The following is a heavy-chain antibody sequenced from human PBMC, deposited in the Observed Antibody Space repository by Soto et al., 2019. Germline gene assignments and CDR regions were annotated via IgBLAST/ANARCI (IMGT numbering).Heavy chain of an antibody. V-gene: IGHV4-31*03. D-gene: IGHD3-16*02. CDR2: MFYSGGF. J-gene: IGHJ4*02. Sequence: PSETLPLTCTVSGGSISSGGYYWSWIRQHPGKGLEWIGYMFYSGGFYYNPSLKSRVMISSDTSKNQFSLNLTSVTAADTAVYYCARAPETPPIVRVVVPYFFDYWGQGSLVTVSS. CDR1: GGSISSGGYY. CDR3: ARAPETPPIVRVVVPYFFDY.